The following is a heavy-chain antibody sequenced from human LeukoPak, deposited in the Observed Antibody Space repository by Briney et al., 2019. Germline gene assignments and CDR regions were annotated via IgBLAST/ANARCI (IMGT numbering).Heavy chain of an antibody. CDR3: AREGTAGTNLNWFDP. J-gene: IGHJ5*02. D-gene: IGHD1-1*01. Sequence: PSETLSLTCTVSGGSISSYYWSWIRQPPAKGLEWIGYISYSGSTNFNPSLKSRVTISVDTSKNQFPLKLSSVTAADTAVYYCAREGTAGTNLNWFDPWGQGTLVTVSS. CDR2: ISYSGST. V-gene: IGHV4-59*01. CDR1: GGSISSYY.